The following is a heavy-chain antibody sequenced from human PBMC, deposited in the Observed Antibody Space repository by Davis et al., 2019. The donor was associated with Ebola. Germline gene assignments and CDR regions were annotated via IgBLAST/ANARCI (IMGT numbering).Heavy chain of an antibody. CDR2: IKQDGSEK. CDR3: ARAGWDIVVVPAAHHTFDY. Sequence: GGSLRLSCAVSGFSFSSYWMTWVRQAPGKGLEWVANIKQDGSEKYYVDSVKGRFTISSDNAKNSLYLQMNSLRAEDTAVYYCARAGWDIVVVPAAHHTFDYWGQGTLVTVSS. CDR1: GFSFSSYW. D-gene: IGHD2-2*01. J-gene: IGHJ4*02. V-gene: IGHV3-7*01.